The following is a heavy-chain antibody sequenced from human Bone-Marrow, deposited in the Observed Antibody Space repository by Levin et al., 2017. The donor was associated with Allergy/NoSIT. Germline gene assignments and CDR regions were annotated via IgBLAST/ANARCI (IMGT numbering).Heavy chain of an antibody. J-gene: IGHJ4*02. CDR2: IYWDDDK. D-gene: IGHD3-9*01. Sequence: SGPTLVKPTQTLTLTCTFSGFSLSTSGVGVGWIRQPPGKALEWLAVIYWDDDKRYSPSLRNRLTIIKDTSKNQVVLTMTNMDPVDTATYFCAHRGILSGYWDSGYLDYWGPGTLVTVS. CDR1: GFSLSTSGVG. V-gene: IGHV2-5*02. CDR3: AHRGILSGYWDSGYLDY.